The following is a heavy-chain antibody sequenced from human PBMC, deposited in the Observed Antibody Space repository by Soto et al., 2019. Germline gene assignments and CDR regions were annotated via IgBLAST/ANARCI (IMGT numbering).Heavy chain of an antibody. V-gene: IGHV3-74*01. CDR2: IKSDGRST. D-gene: IGHD6-25*01. CDR1: GFTLSTYW. CDR3: ARDPDAARDHDSTLKYSYFDY. J-gene: IGHJ4*02. Sequence: EVHLVESGGGLVQPGGSLRLSCVGSGFTLSTYWMHWVRQAPGKGLVWVSRIKSDGRSTSYADYVKGRFTISRDNAKNTLYLQMNSLSAEDTAVYYCARDPDAARDHDSTLKYSYFDYWGQGNLVTVSS.